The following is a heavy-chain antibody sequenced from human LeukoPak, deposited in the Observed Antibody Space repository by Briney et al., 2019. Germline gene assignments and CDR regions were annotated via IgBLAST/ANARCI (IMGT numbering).Heavy chain of an antibody. CDR3: ARELVVAPYYYYYMDV. V-gene: IGHV4-61*01. CDR1: GGSVSSGSYY. CDR2: IYYSGST. J-gene: IGHJ6*03. D-gene: IGHD2-2*01. Sequence: SETLSLTCTVSGGSVSSGSYYWSWIRQPPGKGLEWIGYIYYSGSTNYNPSLKSRVTISVDTSKNQFSLKLSSVTAADTAVYYCARELVVAPYYYYYMDVWGKGTTVTVPS.